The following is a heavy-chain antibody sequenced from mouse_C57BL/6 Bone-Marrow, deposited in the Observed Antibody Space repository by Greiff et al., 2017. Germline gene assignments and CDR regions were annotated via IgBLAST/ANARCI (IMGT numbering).Heavy chain of an antibody. CDR3: TRTRGWFAY. V-gene: IGHV14-4*01. CDR2: IDPENGDT. Sequence: EVQGVESGAELVRPGASVKLSCTASGFNIKDDYMHWVKQRPEQGLEWIGWIDPENGDTEYASKFQGKATITADTSSNTAYLQLSSLTSEDTAVYYCTRTRGWFAYWGQGTLVTVSA. CDR1: GFNIKDDY. J-gene: IGHJ3*01.